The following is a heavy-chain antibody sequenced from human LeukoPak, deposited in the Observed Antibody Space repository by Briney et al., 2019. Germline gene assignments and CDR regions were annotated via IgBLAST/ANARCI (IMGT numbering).Heavy chain of an antibody. D-gene: IGHD2-2*03. CDR3: ARDGYGWERLDY. CDR2: IKQDGGQR. Sequence: PGVCLRLSCAASGFTFSIYAMNWVHQAPGKGLEWVANIKQDGGQRFYADSVKGRFTISRDNAKKSMYLQMHSMRAEDTAVYYCARDGYGWERLDYWGQGALVTVSS. CDR1: GFTFSIYA. J-gene: IGHJ4*02. V-gene: IGHV3-7*04.